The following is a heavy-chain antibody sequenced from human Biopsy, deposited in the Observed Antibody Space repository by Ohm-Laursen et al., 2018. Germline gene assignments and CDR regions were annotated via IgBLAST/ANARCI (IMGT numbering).Heavy chain of an antibody. CDR2: IVTFFGTV. Sequence: SVKVSCKFSGGSFSNYAVSWVRQAPGQGLEWMGGIVTFFGTVKYAQRFQGSLTITTDRSTDTAYMELSSLTSEDTAVYYCASQTPRNPNILTGAFHYDMAVWGQGTTVTVSS. V-gene: IGHV1-69*05. CDR1: GGSFSNYA. CDR3: ASQTPRNPNILTGAFHYDMAV. D-gene: IGHD3-9*01. J-gene: IGHJ6*02.